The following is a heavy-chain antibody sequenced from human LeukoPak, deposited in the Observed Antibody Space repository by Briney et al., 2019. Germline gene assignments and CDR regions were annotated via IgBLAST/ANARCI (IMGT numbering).Heavy chain of an antibody. Sequence: SETLSLTCAVYGGSFSGYYWSWIRQPPGKGLGWIGEINHSGSTNYNPSLKSRVTISVDTSKNQFSLKLSSVTAADTAVYYCARRPAGIAARPFDYWGQGTLVTVSS. CDR3: ARRPAGIAARPFDY. CDR2: INHSGST. V-gene: IGHV4-34*01. J-gene: IGHJ4*02. D-gene: IGHD6-13*01. CDR1: GGSFSGYY.